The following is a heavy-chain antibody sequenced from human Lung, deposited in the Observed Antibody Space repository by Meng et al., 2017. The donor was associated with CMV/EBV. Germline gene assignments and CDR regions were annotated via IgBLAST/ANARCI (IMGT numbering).Heavy chain of an antibody. D-gene: IGHD1-26*01. CDR1: FPYLHLD. V-gene: IGHV3-23*01. Sequence: FPYLHLDMAWVRHAPGTGVEWVSGNSYTGGTTYYPDAVKGQFTISRENSKNTLSLQLNSLRAEDTAVYYCAKFRGGIYYVYYFDYWGQGTLVTVSS. CDR3: AKFRGGIYYVYYFDY. CDR2: NSYTGGTT. J-gene: IGHJ4*02.